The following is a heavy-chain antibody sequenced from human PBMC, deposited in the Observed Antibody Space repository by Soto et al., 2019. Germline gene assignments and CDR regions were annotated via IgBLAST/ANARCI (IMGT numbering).Heavy chain of an antibody. V-gene: IGHV3-11*01. Sequence: QVQLVESGGGLVKPGGSLRLSCAASGITFSDHYMSWIRQAPGKGLQWVSYISSGGSAIYYSDSVKGRFTISRDNAKNSLYLQINSLRAEDTAVYYCARVKECSSTSCYARDAFDIWGQGTMVTVSS. D-gene: IGHD2-2*01. CDR3: ARVKECSSTSCYARDAFDI. CDR1: GITFSDHY. J-gene: IGHJ3*02. CDR2: ISSGGSAI.